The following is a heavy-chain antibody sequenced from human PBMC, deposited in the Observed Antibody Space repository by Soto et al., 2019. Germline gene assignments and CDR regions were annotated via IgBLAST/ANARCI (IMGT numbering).Heavy chain of an antibody. CDR3: ASSTDCSGGSCSGY. Sequence: LSLTCTVSGGSISSGDYYWSWIRQPPGKGLEWIGYIYYSGSTYYNPSLKSRVTISVDTSKNQFSLKLSSVTAADTAVYYCASSTDCSGGSCSGYWGQGTLVTVSS. J-gene: IGHJ4*02. CDR2: IYYSGST. V-gene: IGHV4-30-4*01. D-gene: IGHD2-15*01. CDR1: GGSISSGDYY.